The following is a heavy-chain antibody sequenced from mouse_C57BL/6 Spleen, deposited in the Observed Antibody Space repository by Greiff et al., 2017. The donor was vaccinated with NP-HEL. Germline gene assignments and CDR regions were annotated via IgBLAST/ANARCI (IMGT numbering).Heavy chain of an antibody. D-gene: IGHD2-10*01. CDR2: IYPGSGNT. V-gene: IGHV1-76*01. Sequence: QVQLKQSGAELVRPGASVKLSCKASGYTFTDYYINWVKQRPGQGLEWIARIYPGSGNTYYNEKFKGKAALTAEKSSSTAYMQLSSLTSEDSAVYFCAREETYYGNRRYYAMDYWGQGTSVTVSS. CDR1: GYTFTDYY. CDR3: AREETYYGNRRYYAMDY. J-gene: IGHJ4*01.